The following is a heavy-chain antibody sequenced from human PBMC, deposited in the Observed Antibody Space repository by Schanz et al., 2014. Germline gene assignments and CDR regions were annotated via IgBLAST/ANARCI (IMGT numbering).Heavy chain of an antibody. Sequence: VQLVESGGGVVQPGRSLRLSCAASGFSFSTYGMTWVRQAPGKGLEWVSSISSSSMYIYQADSMRGRFTISRDNAKNSLYLHVNNLSAEDTAVYYCVRDKKGFVAVAGRARFDYWGQGTLVTVSS. D-gene: IGHD6-19*01. CDR1: GFSFSTYG. J-gene: IGHJ4*02. CDR2: ISSSSMYI. V-gene: IGHV3-21*01. CDR3: VRDKKGFVAVAGRARFDY.